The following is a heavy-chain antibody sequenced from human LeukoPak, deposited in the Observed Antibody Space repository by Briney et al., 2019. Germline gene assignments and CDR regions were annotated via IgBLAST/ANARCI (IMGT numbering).Heavy chain of an antibody. J-gene: IGHJ4*02. V-gene: IGHV3-23*01. Sequence: GGSLRLSCAASAFTFNNYAMSWVRQAPGKGLEWVSDISGPGGSTHYADSVKGRFTISRDNSKNTVDLQMNSLRADDTAVYYCAKGGYSSGWRNYFDYLGQGTLVTVSS. CDR1: AFTFNNYA. D-gene: IGHD6-25*01. CDR2: ISGPGGST. CDR3: AKGGYSSGWRNYFDY.